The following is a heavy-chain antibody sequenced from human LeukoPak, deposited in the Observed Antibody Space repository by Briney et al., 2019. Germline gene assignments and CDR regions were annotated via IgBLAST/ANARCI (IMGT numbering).Heavy chain of an antibody. CDR2: ISSSGTTI. D-gene: IGHD6-19*01. CDR3: ARKGSGWPDY. J-gene: IGHJ4*02. Sequence: PGGSLRLSCAASGFTFRSYEMSWVRQAPGRGLEWVSYISSSGTTIYYADSVKGRFTVSRDNAKNSLYLQMNSLRAEDTAIYYCARKGSGWPDYWGQGTLVTVSS. CDR1: GFTFRSYE. V-gene: IGHV3-48*03.